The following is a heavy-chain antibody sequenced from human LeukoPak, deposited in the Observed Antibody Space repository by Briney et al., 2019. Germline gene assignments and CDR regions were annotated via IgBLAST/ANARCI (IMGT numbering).Heavy chain of an antibody. D-gene: IGHD4-17*01. CDR3: AREKRDYGDYVRGGWFDP. Sequence: PGGSPRLSCAASGFTFSSYSMNWVRQAPGKGLEWVSSISSSSSYIYYADSVKGRFTISRDNAKNSLYLQMNSLRAEDTAVYYCAREKRDYGDYVRGGWFDPWGQGTLVTVSS. CDR1: GFTFSSYS. V-gene: IGHV3-21*01. CDR2: ISSSSSYI. J-gene: IGHJ5*02.